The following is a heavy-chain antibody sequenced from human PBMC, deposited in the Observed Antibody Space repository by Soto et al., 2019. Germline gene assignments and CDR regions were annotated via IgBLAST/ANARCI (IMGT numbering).Heavy chain of an antibody. CDR2: IWYDGSNK. CDR1: GFTFSSYG. Sequence: RGSLRLSCAASGFTFSSYGMHWVRQAPGKGLEWVAVIWYDGSNKYYADSVKGRFTISRDNSKNTLYLQMNSLRAEDTAVYYCARDRDRWFGEFHYYYYGMDVWGQGTTVTVSS. V-gene: IGHV3-33*01. D-gene: IGHD3-10*01. J-gene: IGHJ6*02. CDR3: ARDRDRWFGEFHYYYYGMDV.